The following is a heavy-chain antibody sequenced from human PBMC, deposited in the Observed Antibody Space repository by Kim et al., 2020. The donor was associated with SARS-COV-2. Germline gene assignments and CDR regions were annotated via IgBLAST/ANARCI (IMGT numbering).Heavy chain of an antibody. Sequence: SETLSLTCTVSGGSISSGGYYWSWIRQHPGKGLEWIGYIYYSGSTYYNPSLKSRVTISVDTSKNQFSLKLSSVTAADTAVYYCARDDGALTTIFPNYWGQGTLVTVSS. CDR3: ARDDGALTTIFPNY. CDR2: IYYSGST. CDR1: GGSISSGGYY. J-gene: IGHJ4*02. V-gene: IGHV4-31*03. D-gene: IGHD3-9*01.